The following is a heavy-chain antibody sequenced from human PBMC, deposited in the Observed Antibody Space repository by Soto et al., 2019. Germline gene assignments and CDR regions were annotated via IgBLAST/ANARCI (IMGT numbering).Heavy chain of an antibody. D-gene: IGHD3-9*01. Sequence: GXSVKVSCKGSGYTFTSYYMHWVRQAPGQGLEWMGIINPSGGSTSYAQKFQGRVTMTRDTSTSTVYMELSSLRSEDTAVYYCARELAYYDILTGYYRRYYYYGMDVWGQGSTVTVSS. CDR2: INPSGGST. CDR1: GYTFTSYY. J-gene: IGHJ6*02. V-gene: IGHV1-46*01. CDR3: ARELAYYDILTGYYRRYYYYGMDV.